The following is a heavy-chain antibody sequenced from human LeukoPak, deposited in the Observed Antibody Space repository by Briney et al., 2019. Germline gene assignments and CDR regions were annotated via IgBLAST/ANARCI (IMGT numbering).Heavy chain of an antibody. CDR1: GGSISSYY. D-gene: IGHD1-14*01. CDR3: ASTGPYNWFDP. CDR2: INHSGST. J-gene: IGHJ5*02. Sequence: SETLSLTCTVSGGSISSYYWSWIRQPPGKGLEWIGEINHSGSTNYNPSLKSRVTISVDTSKNQFSLKLSSVTAADTAVYYCASTGPYNWFDPWGQGTLVTVSS. V-gene: IGHV4-34*01.